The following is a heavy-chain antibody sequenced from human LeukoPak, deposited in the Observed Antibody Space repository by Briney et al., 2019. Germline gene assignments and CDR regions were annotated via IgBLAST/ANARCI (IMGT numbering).Heavy chain of an antibody. CDR1: GYTFTSYG. V-gene: IGHV1-18*01. D-gene: IGHD6-6*01. CDR3: ARVDRGRGAARPDYYYYMDV. J-gene: IGHJ6*03. Sequence: GASVKVSCKASGYTFTSYGINWVRQAPGQGLEWMGWISAYNGNTNYAQKLQGRVTMTTDTSTSTAYMELRSLRSDDTAVYYCARVDRGRGAARPDYYYYMDVWGKGTTVTVSS. CDR2: ISAYNGNT.